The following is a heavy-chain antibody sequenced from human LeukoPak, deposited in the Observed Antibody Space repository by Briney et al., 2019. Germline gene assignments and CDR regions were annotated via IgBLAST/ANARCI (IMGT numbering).Heavy chain of an antibody. Sequence: SSQTLSLTCTVSGGSISSGGYYWSWIRQPPGKGLEWIGEINHSGSTNYNPSLKSRVTISVDTSKNQFSLKLSSVTAADTAVYYCARWVNYYNWFDPWGQGTLVTVSS. D-gene: IGHD4-4*01. CDR3: ARWVNYYNWFDP. CDR1: GGSISSGGYY. V-gene: IGHV4-30-2*01. CDR2: INHSGST. J-gene: IGHJ5*02.